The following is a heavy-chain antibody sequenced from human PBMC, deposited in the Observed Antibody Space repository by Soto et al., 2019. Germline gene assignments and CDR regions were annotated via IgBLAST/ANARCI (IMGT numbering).Heavy chain of an antibody. CDR2: IITFVGKA. Sequence: QVQLVQSGPEVKKPGSSVKVSCKTSGGTLSSYSISWVRQAPGQGLERVGRIITFVGKANVAQQFQGRVTITADRSTDTTYMELRRLTSDNTAVYYFARVTGGHDSRGNYMDVWGTGTTVTVAS. D-gene: IGHD5-12*01. J-gene: IGHJ6*03. CDR1: GGTLSSYS. CDR3: ARVTGGHDSRGNYMDV. V-gene: IGHV1-69*08.